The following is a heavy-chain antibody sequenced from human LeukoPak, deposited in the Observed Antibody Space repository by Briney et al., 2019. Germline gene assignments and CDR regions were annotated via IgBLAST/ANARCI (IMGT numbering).Heavy chain of an antibody. CDR3: ARDAYDSSGHYYVPFDY. J-gene: IGHJ4*02. Sequence: SETLSLTCTVSGGSISSYYWSWIRQPPGKGLERIGYIYYSGSTNYNPSLKSRVTISVDTSKNQFSLKLSSVTAADTAVYYCARDAYDSSGHYYVPFDYWGQGTLVTVSS. CDR2: IYYSGST. D-gene: IGHD3-22*01. V-gene: IGHV4-59*01. CDR1: GGSISSYY.